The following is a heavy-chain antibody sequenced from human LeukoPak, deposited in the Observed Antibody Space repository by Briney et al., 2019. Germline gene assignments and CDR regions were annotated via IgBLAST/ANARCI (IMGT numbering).Heavy chain of an antibody. CDR2: IGQDGSEK. J-gene: IGHJ2*01. D-gene: IGHD1-1*01. Sequence: GGSLRLSCAASSFSKYWISWVRQAPGKGLEWLANIGQDGSEKKYVDSVRGRFTISRDTARGSVYLQMNSLRVDDTAVYYCSSAGAPTATRWYPDVWGRGTLVTVSS. CDR1: SFSKYW. V-gene: IGHV3-7*01. CDR3: SSAGAPTATRWYPDV.